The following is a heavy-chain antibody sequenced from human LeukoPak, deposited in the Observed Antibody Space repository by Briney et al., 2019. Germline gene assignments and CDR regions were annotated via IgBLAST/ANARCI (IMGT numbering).Heavy chain of an antibody. V-gene: IGHV1-8*03. CDR1: GYTFTSHD. J-gene: IGHJ6*03. D-gene: IGHD6-13*01. CDR3: ARDPNSSSWYGGTYYYYYYMDV. Sequence: ASVKVSCKASGYTFTSHDINWVRQATGQGLEWMGWMNPNSGNTGYAQKFQGRVTFTRNTSISTAYMELRSLRSDDTAVYYCARDPNSSSWYGGTYYYYYYMDVWGKGTTVTISS. CDR2: MNPNSGNT.